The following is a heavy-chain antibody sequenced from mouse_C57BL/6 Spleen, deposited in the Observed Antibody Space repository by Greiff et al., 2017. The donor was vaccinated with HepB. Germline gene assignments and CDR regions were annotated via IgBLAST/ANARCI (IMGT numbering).Heavy chain of an antibody. CDR1: GYTFTDYE. V-gene: IGHV1-15*01. D-gene: IGHD2-4*01. Sequence: VQLQQSGAELVRPGASVTLSCKASGYTFTDYEMHWVKQTPVHGLEWIGAIDPETGGTAYNQKFKGKAILTADKSSSTAYMELRSLTSEDSAVYYCTRDYYDYSWFAYWGQRTLVTVSA. J-gene: IGHJ3*01. CDR2: IDPETGGT. CDR3: TRDYYDYSWFAY.